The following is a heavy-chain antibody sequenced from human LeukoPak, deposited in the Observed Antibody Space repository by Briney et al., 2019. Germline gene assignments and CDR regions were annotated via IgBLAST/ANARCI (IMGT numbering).Heavy chain of an antibody. J-gene: IGHJ4*02. D-gene: IGHD3-10*01. CDR3: TTDPSPPYYYGSVGY. CDR2: IKSKTDGGTT. CDR1: GFTFSNAW. V-gene: IGHV3-15*01. Sequence: PGGSLRLSCAASGFTFSNAWVSWVRQAPGKGLEWVGRIKSKTDGGTTDYAAPVKGRFTISRDDSKNTLYLQMNSLKTEDTAVYYCTTDPSPPYYYGSVGYWGQGTLVTVSS.